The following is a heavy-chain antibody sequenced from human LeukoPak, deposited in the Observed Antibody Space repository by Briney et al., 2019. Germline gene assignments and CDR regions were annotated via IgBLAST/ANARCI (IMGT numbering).Heavy chain of an antibody. Sequence: GGSLRLSCAASGFTVSSNYMSWVCQAPGKGLEWVSVIYSGGSTYYADSVKGRFTISRDNSKNTLYLRMNSLRVEDTAIYYCARASWVSNADAVCWGQGTLVTVSS. J-gene: IGHJ4*02. CDR1: GFTVSSNY. V-gene: IGHV3-53*01. D-gene: IGHD1-1*01. CDR3: ARASWVSNADAVC. CDR2: IYSGGST.